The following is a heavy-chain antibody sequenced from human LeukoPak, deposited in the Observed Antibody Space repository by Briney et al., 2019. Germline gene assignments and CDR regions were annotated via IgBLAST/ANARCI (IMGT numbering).Heavy chain of an antibody. CDR1: GFTFSSYA. J-gene: IGHJ4*02. D-gene: IGHD5-12*01. V-gene: IGHV3-23*01. Sequence: PGGSLRLSCAVSGFTFSSYAMSWVRQAPGKGLEWVSSISGRGGSTYYADSVKGRFTISRDNSKNTLYLQMNSLRAEDTAVYYCAKDGAWLRFDDWGQGILVTVSS. CDR2: ISGRGGST. CDR3: AKDGAWLRFDD.